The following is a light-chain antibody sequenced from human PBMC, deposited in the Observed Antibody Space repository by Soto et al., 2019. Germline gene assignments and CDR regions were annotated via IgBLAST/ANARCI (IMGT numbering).Light chain of an antibody. CDR1: QGISSY. Sequence: ASRMTQSPSSLSASTGDRVTITCRASQGISSYLAWYQQKPGKAPKLLIYAASTLQSGVPSRFSGSGSGTDFTLTISCLQSEDFATYYCQQYYSYPRTFGHGTKVDIK. J-gene: IGKJ1*01. CDR2: AAS. CDR3: QQYYSYPRT. V-gene: IGKV1-8*01.